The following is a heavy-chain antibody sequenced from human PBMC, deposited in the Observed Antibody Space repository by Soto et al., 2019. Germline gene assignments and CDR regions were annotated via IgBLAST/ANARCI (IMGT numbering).Heavy chain of an antibody. Sequence: QVQLQESGPGPVKPSGTLSLTCAVSGDSVSSNYYWCWVRQSPGKGLEWIGEIYPSGTTNYNPSLKSRVTISLDKSNNQFSLNLISVAAADTAVYFCARSAGWYAIHSWGPGTLVTVSS. V-gene: IGHV4-4*02. J-gene: IGHJ4*02. CDR2: IYPSGTT. D-gene: IGHD6-19*01. CDR1: GDSVSSNYY. CDR3: ARSAGWYAIHS.